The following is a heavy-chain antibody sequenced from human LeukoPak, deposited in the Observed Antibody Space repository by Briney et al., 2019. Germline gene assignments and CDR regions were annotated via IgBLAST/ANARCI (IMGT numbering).Heavy chain of an antibody. V-gene: IGHV4-59*01. Sequence: PSETLSLTCTVSGGSISSYYWSWIRQPPGKGLEWIGYIYYSGSTNYNPSLKGRVTISVDTSKNQFSLKLSSVTAADTAVYYCARARDKRYYGMDDWGQGTTVTVSS. CDR2: IYYSGST. J-gene: IGHJ6*02. CDR1: GGSISSYY. D-gene: IGHD2-15*01. CDR3: ARARDKRYYGMDD.